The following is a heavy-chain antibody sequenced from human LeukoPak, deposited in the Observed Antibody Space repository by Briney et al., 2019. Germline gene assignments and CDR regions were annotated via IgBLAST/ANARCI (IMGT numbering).Heavy chain of an antibody. CDR1: GFTFSAYS. D-gene: IGHD6-19*01. V-gene: IGHV3-21*01. CDR2: ISSSSSYI. J-gene: IGHJ4*02. Sequence: PGGSLRLSCAASGFTFSAYSMTWVRQAPGKGLEWVSSISSSSSYIYYADSVQGRFTVSRDNAQNSLSLQMNSLRAEDTAVYYCVRVGHSSGWYLDYWGQGTLVTVSS. CDR3: VRVGHSSGWYLDY.